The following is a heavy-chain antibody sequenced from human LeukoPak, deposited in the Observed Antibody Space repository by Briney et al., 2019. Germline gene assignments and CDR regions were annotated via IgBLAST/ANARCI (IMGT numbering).Heavy chain of an antibody. V-gene: IGHV4-4*07. CDR2: IYTSGRT. Sequence: PLEALSLTCAVSVGSIRSYYWSCIWPPAGERLECVVRIYTSGRTNYTPSLKSRVTMSVDTSKNKFSLKLSSVTAADTAVYYCARVQRGITMVRGVHYYYYYMDVWGKGTTVTISS. J-gene: IGHJ6*03. D-gene: IGHD3-10*01. CDR1: VGSIRSYY. CDR3: ARVQRGITMVRGVHYYYYYMDV.